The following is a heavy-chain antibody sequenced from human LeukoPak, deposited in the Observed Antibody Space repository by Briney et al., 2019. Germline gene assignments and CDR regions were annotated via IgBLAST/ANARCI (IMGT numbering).Heavy chain of an antibody. CDR1: GYTFTSYD. V-gene: IGHV1-69*13. J-gene: IGHJ4*02. CDR2: IIPIFGTA. CDR3: ARGITGPYFDY. Sequence: ASVKVSCKASGYTFTSYDINWVRQATGQGLEWMGGIIPIFGTANYAQKFQGRVTITADESTSTAYMELSSLRSEDTAVYYCARGITGPYFDYWGQGTLVTVSS. D-gene: IGHD1-20*01.